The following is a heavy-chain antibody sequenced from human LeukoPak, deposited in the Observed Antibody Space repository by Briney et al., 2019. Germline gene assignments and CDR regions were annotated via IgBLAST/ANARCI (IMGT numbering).Heavy chain of an antibody. CDR3: ARDPIAVQTPSYYGMDV. CDR2: ISYDGSNK. J-gene: IGHJ6*02. Sequence: GGSLRLSCAASGFTFSSYAMHWVRQAPGKGLEWVAVISYDGSNKYYADSVKGRFTISRDNSKNTLYLQMNSLRAEDTAVYYCARDPIAVQTPSYYGMDVWGQGTTVTVSS. D-gene: IGHD6-19*01. V-gene: IGHV3-30-3*01. CDR1: GFTFSSYA.